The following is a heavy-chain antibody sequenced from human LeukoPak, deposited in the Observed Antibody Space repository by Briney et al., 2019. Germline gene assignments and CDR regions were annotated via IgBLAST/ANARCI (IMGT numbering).Heavy chain of an antibody. CDR1: GGSISSGDYY. Sequence: SETLSLTCTVSGGSISSGDYYWSWVRQPPGKGLEWIGSIYYSGSTYYNPSLKSRVTISVDTSKNQFSLKLSSVTAADTAVYYCARTRSKDSGSLDYWGQGTLVTVSS. J-gene: IGHJ4*02. CDR3: ARTRSKDSGSLDY. CDR2: IYYSGST. D-gene: IGHD3-22*01. V-gene: IGHV4-39*07.